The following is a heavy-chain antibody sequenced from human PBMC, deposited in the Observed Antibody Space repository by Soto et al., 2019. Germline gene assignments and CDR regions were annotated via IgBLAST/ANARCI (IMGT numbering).Heavy chain of an antibody. CDR2: ISPTGANT. CDR1: GFTFSVYA. D-gene: IGHD1-26*01. V-gene: IGHV3-23*01. J-gene: IGHJ4*02. Sequence: GGSLRLSCVASGFTFSVYAMSWVRQAPGKGLEWVSAISPTGANTFHADSVKGRFTISRDNSKDTLYLQMNSLRAEDTAVYYCAKCRTSGSCRDFDYRGQGTLVTVSS. CDR3: AKCRTSGSCRDFDY.